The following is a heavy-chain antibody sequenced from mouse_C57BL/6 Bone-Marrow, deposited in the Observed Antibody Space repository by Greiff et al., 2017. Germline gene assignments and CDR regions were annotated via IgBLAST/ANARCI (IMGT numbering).Heavy chain of an antibody. J-gene: IGHJ3*01. V-gene: IGHV1-81*01. CDR3: ARKNYSNYVGFAY. CDR1: GYTFTSYG. D-gene: IGHD2-5*01. Sequence: QVQLKQSGAELARPGASVKLSCKASGYTFTSYGISWVKQRTGQGLEWIGEIYPRSGNTYYNEKFKGKATLTADKSSSTAYMELRSLTSEDSAVYFCARKNYSNYVGFAYWGQGTLVTVSA. CDR2: IYPRSGNT.